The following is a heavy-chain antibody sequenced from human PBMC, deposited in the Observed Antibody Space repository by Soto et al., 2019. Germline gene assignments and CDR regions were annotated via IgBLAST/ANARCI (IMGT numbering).Heavy chain of an antibody. CDR3: AREERIAARQGYYYYYGMDV. V-gene: IGHV3-21*01. J-gene: IGHJ6*02. CDR1: GFTFRSYS. D-gene: IGHD6-6*01. Sequence: PGGSLRLSCGASGFTFRSYSMNWVRQAPGKGLEWVSSISSSSSYIYYADSVKGRFTISRDNAKNSLYLQMNSLRAEDTAVYYCAREERIAARQGYYYYYGMDVWGQGTTVTVSS. CDR2: ISSSSSYI.